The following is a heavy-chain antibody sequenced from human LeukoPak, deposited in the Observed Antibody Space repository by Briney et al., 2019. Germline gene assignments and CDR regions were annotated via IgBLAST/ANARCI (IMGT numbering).Heavy chain of an antibody. Sequence: ASVKVSCKASGYTFTSYGISWVRQAPGQGLEWMGIINPSGGSTSYAQKFQGRVTMTRDMSTSTVYMELSSLRSEDTAVYYCASDYGDYDYWGQGTLVTVSS. CDR1: GYTFTSYG. CDR2: INPSGGST. J-gene: IGHJ4*02. V-gene: IGHV1-46*01. CDR3: ASDYGDYDY. D-gene: IGHD4-17*01.